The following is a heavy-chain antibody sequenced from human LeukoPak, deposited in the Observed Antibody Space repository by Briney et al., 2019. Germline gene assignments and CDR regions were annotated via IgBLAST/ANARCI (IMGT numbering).Heavy chain of an antibody. CDR1: GFSLSTSGMC. J-gene: IGHJ4*02. D-gene: IGHD3-22*01. V-gene: IGHV2-70*11. CDR2: IDWDDDK. CDR3: ARIRYYYDSSGYNYYFDY. Sequence: RESGPALVKPTQTLTLTCTFSGFSLSTSGMCVSWIRQPPGKALEWLARIDWDDDKYYSTSLKTRLTISKDTSKNQVVLTMTNMDSVDTATYYCARIRYYYDSSGYNYYFDYWGQGTLVTVSS.